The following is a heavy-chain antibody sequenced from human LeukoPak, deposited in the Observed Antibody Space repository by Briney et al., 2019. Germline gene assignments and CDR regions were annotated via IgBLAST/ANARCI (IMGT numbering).Heavy chain of an antibody. CDR2: IIPILGIA. D-gene: IGHD1-7*01. CDR3: ASSYNWNYRFDP. Sequence: SVKVSCKASGGTFSSYAISWVRQAPGQGLEWMGRIIPILGIANYAQKFQGRVTITADKSTSTAYMELSSLRSEDAAVYYCASSYNWNYRFDPWGQGTLVTVSS. J-gene: IGHJ5*02. CDR1: GGTFSSYA. V-gene: IGHV1-69*04.